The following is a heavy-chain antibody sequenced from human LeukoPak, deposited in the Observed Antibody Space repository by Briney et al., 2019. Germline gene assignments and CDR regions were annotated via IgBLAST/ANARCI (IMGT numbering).Heavy chain of an antibody. V-gene: IGHV3-7*01. CDR2: IKQDGSEK. CDR1: GFTFSSYW. J-gene: IGHJ6*03. Sequence: PGGSLRLSCAASGFTFSSYWMSWVRQAPGKGLEWVANIKQDGSEKYYVDSVKGRFTISRDNAKNSLYLQMNSLRAEDTAVYYCARESFNIVVVPAATYYYYYYMDVWGKGTTVTISS. CDR3: ARESFNIVVVPAATYYYYYYMDV. D-gene: IGHD2-2*01.